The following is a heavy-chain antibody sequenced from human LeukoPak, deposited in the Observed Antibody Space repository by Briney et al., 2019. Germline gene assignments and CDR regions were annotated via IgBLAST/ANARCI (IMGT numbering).Heavy chain of an antibody. V-gene: IGHV4-59*01. CDR3: ARVRIYCSGGSCYSQGFDY. CDR2: IYYSGRT. D-gene: IGHD2-15*01. Sequence: PSETLSLTCTVSGGSISNYYWSWIRQPPGKGLEWIGYIYYSGRTNYNPSLKSRVTISVDTSKNQSSLKLSSVTAADTAVYYCARVRIYCSGGSCYSQGFDYWGQGTLVTVSS. J-gene: IGHJ4*02. CDR1: GGSISNYY.